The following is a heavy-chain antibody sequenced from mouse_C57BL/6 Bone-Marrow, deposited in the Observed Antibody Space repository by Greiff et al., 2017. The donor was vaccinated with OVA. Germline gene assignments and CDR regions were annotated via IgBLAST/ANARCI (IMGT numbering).Heavy chain of an antibody. CDR2: IRLKSDNYAT. Sequence: EVKLEESGGGLVQPGGSMKLSCVASGFTFSNYWMNWVRQSQEKGLEWVAQIRLKSDNYATHYAESVKGRFTISRDDSKISVYLQMNNLRAEDNGIYYCTVVIYDGYYSSYYAMDYWGQGTSVTVSS. D-gene: IGHD2-3*01. V-gene: IGHV6-3*01. CDR3: TVVIYDGYYSSYYAMDY. CDR1: GFTFSNYW. J-gene: IGHJ4*01.